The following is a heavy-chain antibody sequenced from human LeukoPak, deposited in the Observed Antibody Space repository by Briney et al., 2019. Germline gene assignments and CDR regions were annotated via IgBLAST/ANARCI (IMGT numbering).Heavy chain of an antibody. CDR1: GGSISGYS. CDR2: IYYSGGT. V-gene: IGHV4-59*08. CDR3: ARSSLYDSAGYYFDF. D-gene: IGHD3-22*01. Sequence: SETLSLTCTVSGGSISGYSWSWIRQPPGKGLEWIGYIYYSGGTSYNPSLKSRLSISVDTSKSQFSLKLNSVTAADTAVYYCARSSLYDSAGYYFDFWGQGALVTVSS. J-gene: IGHJ4*02.